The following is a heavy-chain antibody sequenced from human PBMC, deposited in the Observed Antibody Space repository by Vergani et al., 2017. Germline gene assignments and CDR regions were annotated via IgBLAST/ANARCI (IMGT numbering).Heavy chain of an antibody. CDR2: IRDKTYNYAT. D-gene: IGHD2-8*02. Sequence: EVQLVESGGGLVQPGGSLTLSCAASGFTFSGSAMHWVRQTSGKGLEWIGRIRDKTYNYATAYAVSVKGRFIISRDNSKNTLYLQMNSLRAEDTAVYYCAKAGGGRFDPWGQGTLVTVSS. J-gene: IGHJ5*02. CDR3: AKAGGGRFDP. V-gene: IGHV3-73*02. CDR1: GFTFSGSA.